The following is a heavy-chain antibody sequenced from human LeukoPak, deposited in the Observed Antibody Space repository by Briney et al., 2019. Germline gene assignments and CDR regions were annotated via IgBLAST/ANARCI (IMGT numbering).Heavy chain of an antibody. CDR2: IYHTGST. Sequence: SETLSLTCTVFDDSITDYYWSWIRQPPGKGLEWIGYIYHTGSTSYSPSLKSRVTISADTSQNQFSLKLSSVTAADTAVYYCASRKLGNDYWGQGTLVTVSS. CDR1: DDSITDYY. CDR3: ASRKLGNDY. V-gene: IGHV4-59*01. J-gene: IGHJ4*02. D-gene: IGHD7-27*01.